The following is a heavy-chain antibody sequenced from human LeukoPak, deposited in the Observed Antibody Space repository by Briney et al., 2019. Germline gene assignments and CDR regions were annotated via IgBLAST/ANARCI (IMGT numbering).Heavy chain of an antibody. CDR3: ARDPRYYDFWSGYYGRPGAFDI. CDR1: GFTFSSYS. Sequence: GGSLRLSCAASGFTFSSYSMNWVRQAPGKGLEWVSSISSSSSYIYYADSVKGRFTISRDNAKNSLYLQMNSLRAEDTAVYYCARDPRYYDFWSGYYGRPGAFDIWGQGTMVTVSS. J-gene: IGHJ3*02. V-gene: IGHV3-21*01. D-gene: IGHD3-3*01. CDR2: ISSSSSYI.